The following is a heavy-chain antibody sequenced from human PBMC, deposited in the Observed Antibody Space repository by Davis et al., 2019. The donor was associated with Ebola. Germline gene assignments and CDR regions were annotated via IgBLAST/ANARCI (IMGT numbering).Heavy chain of an antibody. CDR3: ARMIVTLTLFDS. CDR1: GFNFRDYY. CDR2: VSTSGSET. Sequence: GGSLRLSCAASGFNFRDYYLSWIRQAPGKGLEWLSSVSTSGSETHYADSVKGRFTVFRDNSKDLLYLQMNSLRGEDTAVYYCARMIVTLTLFDSWGQGTLVTVSS. D-gene: IGHD2-21*02. V-gene: IGHV3-11*01. J-gene: IGHJ4*02.